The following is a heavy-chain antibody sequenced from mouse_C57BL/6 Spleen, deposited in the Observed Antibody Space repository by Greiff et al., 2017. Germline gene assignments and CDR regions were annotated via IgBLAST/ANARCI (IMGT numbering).Heavy chain of an antibody. CDR3: ASLYYDDVRAMDY. V-gene: IGHV5-6*01. J-gene: IGHJ4*01. D-gene: IGHD2-4*01. CDR2: ISSGGSYT. CDR1: GFTFSSYG. Sequence: EVKLVESGGDLVKPGGSLKLSCAASGFTFSSYGMSWVRQTPDKRLEWVATISSGGSYTYYPDSVKGRFTISRDNAKNTLYLQMSSLKSEDTAMYYCASLYYDDVRAMDYWGQGTSVTVSS.